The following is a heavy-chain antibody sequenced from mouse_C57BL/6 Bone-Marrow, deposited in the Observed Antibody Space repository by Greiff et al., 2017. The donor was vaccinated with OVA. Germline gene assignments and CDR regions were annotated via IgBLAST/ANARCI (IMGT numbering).Heavy chain of an antibody. CDR2: IWRGGST. CDR1: GFSLTSYG. Sequence: QVQLKQSGPGLVQPSQSLSITCTVSGFSLTSYGVHWVRQSPGKGLEWLGVIWRGGSTDYNAAFMSRLSITKDNSKSQVFFKMNSLQADDTAIYYCAKNWGYYDSSYGFAYWGQGTLVTVSA. D-gene: IGHD1-1*01. CDR3: AKNWGYYDSSYGFAY. J-gene: IGHJ3*01. V-gene: IGHV2-5*01.